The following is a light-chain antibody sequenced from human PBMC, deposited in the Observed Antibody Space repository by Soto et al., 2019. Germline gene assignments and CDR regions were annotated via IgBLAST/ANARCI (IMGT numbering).Light chain of an antibody. V-gene: IGLV1-44*01. J-gene: IGLJ1*01. CDR3: AAWDDSLTAEV. Sequence: QSVLTQPPSASGTPGQRVTISCSGSSANIGSNTVNWYQQLPGTAPKLLIYSNNQRPSGVPDRFSGSKSGTSASLAISGLQSEDEADYYCAAWDDSLTAEVFXTGTNVTVL. CDR1: SANIGSNT. CDR2: SNN.